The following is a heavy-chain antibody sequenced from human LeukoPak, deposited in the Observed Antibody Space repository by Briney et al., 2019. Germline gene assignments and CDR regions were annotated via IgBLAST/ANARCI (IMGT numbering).Heavy chain of an antibody. CDR2: IYSSGST. D-gene: IGHD3-22*01. J-gene: IGHJ5*02. CDR3: ARGSHYYDTSGYYNWFDP. Sequence: PSQTLSLTCTVSGGSISSGSYYWSWIRQPAGKGLEWIGRIYSSGSTNYNPSLKSRVTISLDTSKNQFSLKLNSVTAADTAVYYCARGSHYYDTSGYYNWFDPWGQGTLVTVSS. V-gene: IGHV4-61*02. CDR1: GGSISSGSYY.